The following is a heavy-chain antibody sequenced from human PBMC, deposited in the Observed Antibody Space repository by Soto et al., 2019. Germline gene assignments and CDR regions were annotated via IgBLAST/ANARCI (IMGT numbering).Heavy chain of an antibody. Sequence: QVQLVQSGAEVKKPGASVKVSCKASGYTFTSYGISWVRQAPGQGLEWMGWISAYNGNTNYAQKLQGRVTMTTDTSTSTAYMELRSLRSDDTAVYYCARASLLWFGKLSRANWFDPWGQGTLVTVSS. CDR2: ISAYNGNT. CDR3: ARASLLWFGKLSRANWFDP. CDR1: GYTFTSYG. D-gene: IGHD3-10*01. J-gene: IGHJ5*02. V-gene: IGHV1-18*04.